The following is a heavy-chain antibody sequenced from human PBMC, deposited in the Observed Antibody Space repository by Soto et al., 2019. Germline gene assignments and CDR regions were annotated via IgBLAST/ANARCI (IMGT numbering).Heavy chain of an antibody. J-gene: IGHJ6*03. CDR3: AALRGPSYYYYYMDV. Sequence: PGGSLRLSCAASGFTFSSYSMNWVRQAPGKGLEWVSSISSSSSYIYYADSVKGRFTISRDNAKNSLYLQMNSLRAEDTAVYYCAALRGPSYYYYYMDVWGKGTTVTVSS. D-gene: IGHD3-16*01. CDR2: ISSSSSYI. CDR1: GFTFSSYS. V-gene: IGHV3-21*01.